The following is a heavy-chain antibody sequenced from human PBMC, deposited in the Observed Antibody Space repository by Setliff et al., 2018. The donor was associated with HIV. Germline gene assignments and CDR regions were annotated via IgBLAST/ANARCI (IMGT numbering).Heavy chain of an antibody. CDR1: GGTLSNYV. J-gene: IGHJ3*02. V-gene: IGHV1-69*13. D-gene: IGHD6-13*01. CDR3: ARDQTGVAAAAFGGGSAWSDEGFDI. CDR2: IIPMYNIP. Sequence: ASVKVSCKISGGTLSNYVITWVRQAPGQGLEWMGMIIPMYNIPAYAQKFQGRVTFTADESTSTAYMELSSLSSEDTAVYYCARDQTGVAAAAFGGGSAWSDEGFDIWGQGTMVT.